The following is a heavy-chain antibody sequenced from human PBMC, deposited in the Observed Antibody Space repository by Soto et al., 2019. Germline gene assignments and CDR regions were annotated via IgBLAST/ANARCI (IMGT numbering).Heavy chain of an antibody. CDR2: INPRNGAT. CDR3: VPHPNDSSGYFDS. V-gene: IGHV1-2*02. CDR1: GYTFTGNY. J-gene: IGHJ4*02. Sequence: ASVEVSCKASGYTFTGNYIHWVRQAPGQGLEWMGWINPRNGATKYAQNFQGRVTLTWDTSITTAYMDLSRLRSDDTALFYCVPHPNDSSGYFDSCGKRTLVTVSS. D-gene: IGHD3-22*01.